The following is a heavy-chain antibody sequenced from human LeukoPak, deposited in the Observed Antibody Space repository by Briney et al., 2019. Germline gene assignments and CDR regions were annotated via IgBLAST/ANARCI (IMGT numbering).Heavy chain of an antibody. J-gene: IGHJ4*02. D-gene: IGHD1-26*01. Sequence: GGSLRLACAASGFPFSTFGMHWVRQAPGKGLEWVAAIAYDGSVKYYPDSLKGRLTISRDNSKNTLYLQMNSLRTEDTAVYSCAKDRTVVGATSFDYWGLGTLVTVSS. V-gene: IGHV3-30*18. CDR3: AKDRTVVGATSFDY. CDR1: GFPFSTFG. CDR2: IAYDGSVK.